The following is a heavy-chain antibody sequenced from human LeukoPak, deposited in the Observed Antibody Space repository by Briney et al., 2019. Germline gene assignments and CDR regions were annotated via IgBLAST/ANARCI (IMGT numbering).Heavy chain of an antibody. V-gene: IGHV3-74*01. CDR2: INTDGSRT. D-gene: IGHD3-16*01. Sequence: SGGSLRLSCAASAFTVSKSWNHSVRQAPGKGLVWVSRINTDGSRTNYADSVKGRFTISRDDAKNKVYAQMNSLSAEGADLCYFIREIGGGSDYWGQGTLVTVSS. CDR3: IREIGGGSDY. J-gene: IGHJ4*02. CDR1: AFTVSKSW.